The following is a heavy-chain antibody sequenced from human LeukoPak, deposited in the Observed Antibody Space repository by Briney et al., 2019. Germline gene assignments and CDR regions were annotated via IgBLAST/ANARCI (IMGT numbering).Heavy chain of an antibody. V-gene: IGHV4-30-4*01. CDR1: GGSISSGDYY. CDR3: ARENWRYYYDSSGSSGDY. CDR2: IYYSGST. D-gene: IGHD3-22*01. Sequence: SETLSHTCTVSGGSISSGDYYWSWIRQPPGKGLEWIGYIYYSGSTYYNPSLKSRVTISVDTSKNQFSLKLSSVTAADTAVYYCARENWRYYYDSSGSSGDYWGQGTLVTVSS. J-gene: IGHJ4*02.